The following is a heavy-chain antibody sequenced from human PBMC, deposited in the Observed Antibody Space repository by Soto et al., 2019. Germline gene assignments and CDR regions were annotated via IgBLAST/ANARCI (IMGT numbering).Heavy chain of an antibody. Sequence: GGSLRLSCAASGFTFSRYWMHWVRQAPGKRLVWVSRISSYGSDTHYADSVKGRFTISRDNAKNTLYLQMNSLRADDTAVYYCASNYAYAEGYYWYGIDVWGQGTTVTVSS. CDR1: GFTFSRYW. V-gene: IGHV3-74*01. J-gene: IGHJ6*02. D-gene: IGHD3-16*01. CDR2: ISSYGSDT. CDR3: ASNYAYAEGYYWYGIDV.